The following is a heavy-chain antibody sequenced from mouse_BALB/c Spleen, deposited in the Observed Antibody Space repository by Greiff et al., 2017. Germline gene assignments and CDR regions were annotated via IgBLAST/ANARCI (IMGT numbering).Heavy chain of an antibody. V-gene: IGHV2-6-6*01. J-gene: IGHJ4*01. CDR2: IWGDGST. Sequence: QVQLKESGPGLVAPSQSLSITCTVSGFSLTNSGVHWVRQSPGKGLEWLGVIWGDGSTNYNSAFKSRLSISKDNSKSQVFLKMNSLQTDDTARYYCAKGPYAMDYWGQGTSVTVSS. CDR1: GFSLTNSG. CDR3: AKGPYAMDY.